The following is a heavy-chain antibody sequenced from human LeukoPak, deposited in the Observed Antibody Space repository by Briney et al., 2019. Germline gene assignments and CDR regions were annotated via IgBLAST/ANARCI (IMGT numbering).Heavy chain of an antibody. J-gene: IGHJ4*02. CDR1: GFTFSSYG. V-gene: IGHV3-33*01. CDR2: IWYDGSNK. Sequence: GGSLRLSCAASGFTFSSYGMHWVRQAPGKGLEWVAVIWYDGSNKYYADSVKGRFTISRDNSKNTLYLQMNSLRAEDTAVYYCARGGIYFFERNGFLYFWGQGTLVTVSS. CDR3: ARGGIYFFERNGFLYF. D-gene: IGHD3-16*01.